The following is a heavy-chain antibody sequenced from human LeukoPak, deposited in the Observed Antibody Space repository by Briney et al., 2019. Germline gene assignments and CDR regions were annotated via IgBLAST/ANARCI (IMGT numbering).Heavy chain of an antibody. CDR3: ARDRRDIVVVPARVLSGYYYYGMDV. CDR2: ISAYNGNT. CDR1: GYIFTSYG. J-gene: IGHJ6*02. Sequence: GASVKVSCKASGYIFTSYGISWVRQAPGQGLEWMGWISAYNGNTNYAQKLQGRVTMTTDTSTSTAYMELRSLRSDDTAVYYCARDRRDIVVVPARVLSGYYYYGMDVWGQGTTVTVSS. D-gene: IGHD2-2*01. V-gene: IGHV1-18*01.